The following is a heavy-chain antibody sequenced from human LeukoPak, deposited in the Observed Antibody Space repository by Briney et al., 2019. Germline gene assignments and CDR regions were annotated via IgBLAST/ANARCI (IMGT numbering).Heavy chain of an antibody. D-gene: IGHD3-9*01. CDR3: ARLNILTGYYSVGALSNWLDP. Sequence: GGSLRLSCAASGFTFRNYEMNWVRQAPGMGLEWVSYISSSGDTRHYADSVKGRFTISRDNAKNLLYLQMNSLRAEDTAVYYCARLNILTGYYSVGALSNWLDPWGQGTLVTVSS. CDR2: ISSSGDTR. J-gene: IGHJ5*02. V-gene: IGHV3-48*03. CDR1: GFTFRNYE.